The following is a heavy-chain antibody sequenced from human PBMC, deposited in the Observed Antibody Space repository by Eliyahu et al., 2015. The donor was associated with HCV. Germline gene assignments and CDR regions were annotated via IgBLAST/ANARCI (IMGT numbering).Heavy chain of an antibody. D-gene: IGHD4-17*01. Sequence: QVQLVESGGGVVQPGRSLRLSCAASGFTFSSYGMHWVRQAPGKGLEWVAGISYDGSNKYYADSVKGRFTISRDNSKNTLSLQMNSLRAEDTAVYYCAKVNLRDYGNYFDYWGQGTLVTVSS. CDR1: GFTFSSYG. CDR2: ISYDGSNK. CDR3: AKVNLRDYGNYFDY. J-gene: IGHJ4*02. V-gene: IGHV3-30*18.